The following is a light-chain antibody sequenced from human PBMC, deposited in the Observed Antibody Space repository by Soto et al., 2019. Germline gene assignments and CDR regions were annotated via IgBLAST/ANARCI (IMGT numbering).Light chain of an antibody. J-gene: IGKJ1*01. CDR1: QGISSY. Sequence: DIQLTQSPSFLSASVGDRVTITCRASQGISSYLAWYQQKPGKAPKLLIYAASTLQSGVPSRFSGSGSGTKFTLTISSLQPEDVATYYCQKYDSAPTFGQGTKVDI. V-gene: IGKV1-9*01. CDR2: AAS. CDR3: QKYDSAPT.